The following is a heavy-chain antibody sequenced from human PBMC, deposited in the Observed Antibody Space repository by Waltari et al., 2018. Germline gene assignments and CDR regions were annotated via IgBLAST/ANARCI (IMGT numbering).Heavy chain of an antibody. CDR1: DFFFTDSW. Sequence: EVQLVNSGGGLVQPGGSLRLSCAASDFFFTDSWLDWVRQAPGKGLVWDYGMKTDGTSITYADSVKGRFTISRDSAKNTYDLQMNSLRAEDTAVYYWTRNPGYWGQGTLVTVSS. CDR2: MKTDGTSI. CDR3: TRNPGY. J-gene: IGHJ4*02. V-gene: IGHV3-74*03.